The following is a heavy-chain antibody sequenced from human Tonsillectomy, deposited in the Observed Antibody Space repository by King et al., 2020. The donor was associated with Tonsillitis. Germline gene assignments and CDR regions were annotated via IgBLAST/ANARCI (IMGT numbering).Heavy chain of an antibody. CDR3: ARFTGPGIQNDVDSYYYDYMDV. CDR1: GFTFSSYT. CDR2: ISSSSTYI. Sequence: DVQLVESGGGLVKPGGSLRLSCAASGFTFSSYTINWVRQSPGKGLEWVSSISSSSTYIYYADSLRGRFTISRDNDKNSLYLQMNSLRVEDTAVYYCARFTGPGIQNDVDSYYYDYMDVWGKGTTVTVSS. V-gene: IGHV3-21*01. J-gene: IGHJ6*03. D-gene: IGHD1-1*01.